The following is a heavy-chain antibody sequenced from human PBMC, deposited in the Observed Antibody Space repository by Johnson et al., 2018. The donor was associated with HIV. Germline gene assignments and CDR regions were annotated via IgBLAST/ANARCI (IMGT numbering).Heavy chain of an antibody. D-gene: IGHD3-10*01. V-gene: IGHV3-30*04. CDR1: GFAFSSYA. J-gene: IGHJ3*01. CDR2: ISYDGRDA. CDR3: ATLWFGEVSVYDAFDV. Sequence: VLLVESGGGVVQPGTSLRLSCTASGFAFSSYALHWVRQAPGKGLEWVAVISYDGRDAYYADSVKGRFTSSRDNSKNTLYLQMNSLRPEDSAVYYCATLWFGEVSVYDAFDVWGQGTMVTVSS.